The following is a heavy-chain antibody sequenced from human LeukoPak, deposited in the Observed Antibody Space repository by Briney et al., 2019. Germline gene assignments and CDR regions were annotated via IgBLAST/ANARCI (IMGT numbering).Heavy chain of an antibody. CDR2: INPKSDGT. D-gene: IGHD4-17*01. V-gene: IGHV1-2*02. J-gene: IGHJ4*02. Sequence: ASVKVSCKASGYIFTDYYLHWVRQAPGQGLEWMGWINPKSDGTKYAQNFRGRVTMTRDKSISTAYLQWSSLKASDTAMYYCARTVTSLSQPFDYWGQGTLVTVSS. CDR3: ARTVTSLSQPFDY. CDR1: GYIFTDYY.